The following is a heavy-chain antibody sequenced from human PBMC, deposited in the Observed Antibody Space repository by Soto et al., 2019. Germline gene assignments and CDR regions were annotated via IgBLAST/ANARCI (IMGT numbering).Heavy chain of an antibody. CDR1: GFTFSNYR. Sequence: GGSLRLSCAASGFTFSNYRMHWVRQAPGKGLMWVSRINSDGTSTNYADSVKGRFTISRDNAKNTPYLQMNSLRAEDTGVFYCARGPKGTPFDYWGQGTLVTVSS. CDR2: INSDGTST. CDR3: ARGPKGTPFDY. V-gene: IGHV3-74*01. D-gene: IGHD2-15*01. J-gene: IGHJ4*02.